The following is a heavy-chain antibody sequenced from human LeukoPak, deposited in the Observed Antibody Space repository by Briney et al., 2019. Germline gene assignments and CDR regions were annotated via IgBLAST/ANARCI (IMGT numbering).Heavy chain of an antibody. V-gene: IGHV4-39*07. Sequence: SETLSLTCTVSGGSISSSSYYWGWIRQPPGTGLEWIGSIYYSGSTYYNPSLKSRVTISVDTSKNQFSLKLSSVTAADTAVYYCARDLGVVTFDPWGQGTLVTVSS. J-gene: IGHJ5*02. CDR2: IYYSGST. CDR1: GGSISSSSYY. D-gene: IGHD2-2*01. CDR3: ARDLGVVTFDP.